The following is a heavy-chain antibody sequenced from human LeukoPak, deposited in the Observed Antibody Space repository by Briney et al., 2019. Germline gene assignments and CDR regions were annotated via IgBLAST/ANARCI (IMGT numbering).Heavy chain of an antibody. D-gene: IGHD1-26*01. CDR3: ARGRSRGTSMEYYYYMDV. CDR2: MNPNSGTT. Sequence: ASVKVSCKASGYTFTNYDINWVRQATGQGLEWMGWMNPNSGTTGYAQKFLGRVTITRNTSISTTYMELSSLRSEDTAVYYCARGRSRGTSMEYYYYMDVWGKGTTVTVSS. CDR1: GYTFTNYD. V-gene: IGHV1-8*03. J-gene: IGHJ6*03.